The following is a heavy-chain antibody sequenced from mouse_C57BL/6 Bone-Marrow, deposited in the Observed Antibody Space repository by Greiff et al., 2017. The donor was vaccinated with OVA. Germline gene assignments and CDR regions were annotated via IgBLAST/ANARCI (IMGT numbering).Heavy chain of an antibody. CDR3: ARLITTVEGY. J-gene: IGHJ2*01. D-gene: IGHD1-1*01. Sequence: EVQLQQSGPELVKPGASVKMSCKASGYTFTDYNMHWVKQSHGKSLEWIGYINPNNGGTSYNQKFKGKATLTVNKSSSTAYMELRSLTSEESAVYYCARLITTVEGYWGQGTTLTVSS. V-gene: IGHV1-22*01. CDR2: INPNNGGT. CDR1: GYTFTDYN.